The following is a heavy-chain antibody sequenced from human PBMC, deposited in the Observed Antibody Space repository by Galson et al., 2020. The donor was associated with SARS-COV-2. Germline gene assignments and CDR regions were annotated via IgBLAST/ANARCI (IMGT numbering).Heavy chain of an antibody. V-gene: IGHV3-30*18. CDR3: AKVSALATVMVTRGDY. CDR2: ISYDGSNK. D-gene: IGHD5-18*01. CDR1: GFTFSTYG. J-gene: IGHJ4*02. Sequence: GESLKISCAASGFTFSTYGMHWVRQAPGKGLEWVAVISYDGSNKYYADSVKGRFTISRDNSKNTLYLQMNSLRAEDTAVYYCAKVSALATVMVTRGDYWGQGTLVTVSS.